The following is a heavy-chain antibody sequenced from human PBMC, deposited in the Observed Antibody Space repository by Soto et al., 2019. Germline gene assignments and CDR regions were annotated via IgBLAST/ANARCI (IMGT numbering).Heavy chain of an antibody. CDR3: ASRAAAGSWFDP. CDR1: GYSFTSYW. Sequence: EVQLVQSGAEVKKPGESLRISCKGSGYSFTSYWISWVRQMPGKGLEWMGRIDPSASYTNYSPSFQGHVTFSADTSITTAYLQWSSLKASDTAMYFFASRAAAGSWFDPWGQGTLVTVSS. CDR2: IDPSASYT. J-gene: IGHJ5*02. V-gene: IGHV5-10-1*01. D-gene: IGHD6-13*01.